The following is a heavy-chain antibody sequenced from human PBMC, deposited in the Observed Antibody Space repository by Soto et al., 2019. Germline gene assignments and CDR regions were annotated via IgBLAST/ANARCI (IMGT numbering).Heavy chain of an antibody. CDR2: IYATGTT. D-gene: IGHD1-1*01. Sequence: SETLSLTCTVSGASISGFYWSWIRQSAGKGLEWIGRIYATGTTDYTHSLKGRVMMSVDTSKKKFYLKLSCVSAEDTAVYYCVRDGTKTLRDWFDPWGQGISVTVSS. CDR3: VRDGTKTLRDWFDP. CDR1: GASISGFY. V-gene: IGHV4-4*07. J-gene: IGHJ5*02.